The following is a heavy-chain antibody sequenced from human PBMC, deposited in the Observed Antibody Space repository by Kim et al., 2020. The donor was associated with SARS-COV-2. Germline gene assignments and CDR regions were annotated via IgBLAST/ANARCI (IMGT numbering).Heavy chain of an antibody. D-gene: IGHD2-8*02. CDR3: AKSDCAGGTCFLINY. V-gene: IGHV3-23*01. J-gene: IGHJ4*02. Sequence: DSVKGRFTISRDNSRNNLFLLMSALRAEDTAVYYCAKSDCAGGTCFLINYWGQGTLVTVSS.